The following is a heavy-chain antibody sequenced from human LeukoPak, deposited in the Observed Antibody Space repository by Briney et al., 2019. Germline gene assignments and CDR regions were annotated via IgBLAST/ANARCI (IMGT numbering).Heavy chain of an antibody. CDR2: TIPILGIT. V-gene: IGHV1-69*04. Sequence: SVKVSCTASGGTFSIYAISWVRQAPGQGLEWMGRTIPILGITNYAQKFQGRVTITADKSASTAYMELSSLRSEDTAVYYCASQYCSGGGCYLGALSGGREELVWGQGTLVTVSS. CDR1: GGTFSIYA. CDR3: ASQYCSGGGCYLGALSGGREELV. D-gene: IGHD2-15*01. J-gene: IGHJ4*02.